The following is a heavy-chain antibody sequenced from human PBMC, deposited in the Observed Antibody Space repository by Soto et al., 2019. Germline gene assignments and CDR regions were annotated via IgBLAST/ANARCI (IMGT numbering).Heavy chain of an antibody. V-gene: IGHV1-18*01. CDR2: ISAYNGNT. CDR1: GYTFTSYG. CDR3: ARDRGPYIVVVPAAPMDV. Sequence: QVPLVQSGAEVKKPGASVKVSCKASGYTFTSYGISWVRQAPGQGLEWMGWISAYNGNTNYAQKLQGRVTMTTDTSTSTAYMELRSLRSDDTAVYYCARDRGPYIVVVPAAPMDVWGKGTTVTVSS. D-gene: IGHD2-2*01. J-gene: IGHJ6*03.